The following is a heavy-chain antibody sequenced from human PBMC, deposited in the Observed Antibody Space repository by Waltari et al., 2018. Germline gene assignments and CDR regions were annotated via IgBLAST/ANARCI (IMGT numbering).Heavy chain of an antibody. Sequence: EVQLVESGGGLVQPGGSLRLLCAASGFTFRNSEVNWVRQAPGKGLEWVSYISSGASTRFYADAVKGRFTISRDNAKNSVYLEMNSLRADDTAIYYCARGEGGANEYWGQGTLVTVSS. CDR1: GFTFRNSE. CDR3: ARGEGGANEY. CDR2: ISSGASTR. D-gene: IGHD1-26*01. J-gene: IGHJ4*01. V-gene: IGHV3-48*03.